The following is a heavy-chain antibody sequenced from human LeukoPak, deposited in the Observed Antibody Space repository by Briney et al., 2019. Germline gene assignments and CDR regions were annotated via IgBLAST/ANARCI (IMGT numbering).Heavy chain of an antibody. J-gene: IGHJ3*01. CDR2: IYTSGST. V-gene: IGHV4-4*07. CDR3: ARVGGSASTLSAFDV. CDR1: GGSVSSYY. Sequence: RSETLSLTCTVSGGSVSSYYWSWIRQPAGKGLAWIGRIYTSGSTNYNPSLKSRVTISVDKSRNQFSLKLKSLTAADTAVYYCARVGGSASTLSAFDVWGQGTMVTVSS. D-gene: IGHD2-15*01.